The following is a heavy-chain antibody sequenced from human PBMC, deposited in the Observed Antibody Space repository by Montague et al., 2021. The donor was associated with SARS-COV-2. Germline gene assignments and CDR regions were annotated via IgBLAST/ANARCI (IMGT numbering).Heavy chain of an antibody. J-gene: IGHJ4*02. CDR3: ARDARYDFWSGYYFDY. CDR2: ISSSSSYI. V-gene: IGHV3-21*01. CDR1: GFTFSSYS. D-gene: IGHD3-3*01. Sequence: LRLSWAASGFTFSSYSMNWVRQAPGKGLEWVSSISSSSSYIYYADSVKGRFTISRDNAKNSLYLQMNSLRAEDTAVYYCARDARYDFWSGYYFDYWGQGTLVTVSS.